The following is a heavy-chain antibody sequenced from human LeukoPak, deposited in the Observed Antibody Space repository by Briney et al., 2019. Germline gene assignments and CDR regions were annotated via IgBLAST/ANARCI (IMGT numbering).Heavy chain of an antibody. CDR2: TSSDLNVK. V-gene: IGHV3-30-3*01. D-gene: IGHD3-10*01. CDR1: GFTFRNYV. J-gene: IGHJ4*02. CDR3: AREGYYGSGSPPSLYFDY. Sequence: GGSLRLSWAASGFTFRNYVIHWVRQAPGKGLEWVAVTSSDLNVKLYADSVKGRFTISRDNSRSTLYLQMNSLRPEDTAIYYCAREGYYGSGSPPSLYFDYWGQGTLVTVSS.